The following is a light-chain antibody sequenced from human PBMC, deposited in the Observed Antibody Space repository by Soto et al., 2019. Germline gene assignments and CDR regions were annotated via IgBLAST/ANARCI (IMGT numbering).Light chain of an antibody. CDR3: QPYYSAPLT. CDR1: QSVFYNSNNKNY. CDR2: WAS. V-gene: IGKV4-1*01. Sequence: DIVMTQSPDSLAVSLGERATINCRTSQSVFYNSNNKNYLAWYQQKPGQSPKLLIYWASTRETGVPDRFSGSGSGSDFTLTISSLQAEDVAVYYCQPYYSAPLTFGGGTKVEIK. J-gene: IGKJ4*01.